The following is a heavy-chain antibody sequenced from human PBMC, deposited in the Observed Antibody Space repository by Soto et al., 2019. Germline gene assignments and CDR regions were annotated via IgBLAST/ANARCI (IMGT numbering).Heavy chain of an antibody. CDR3: ATYCSGGSCYLDY. J-gene: IGHJ4*02. V-gene: IGHV4-31*03. CDR1: GGSISRGGYY. CDR2: IYYSGST. D-gene: IGHD2-15*01. Sequence: PSQTLSLTCTVSGGSISRGGYYRSCIRQHPGKGLEWIGYIYYSGSTYYNPSLKSRVTISVDTSKNQFSLKLSSVTAADTAVYYCATYCSGGSCYLDYWGQGTLVTAPQ.